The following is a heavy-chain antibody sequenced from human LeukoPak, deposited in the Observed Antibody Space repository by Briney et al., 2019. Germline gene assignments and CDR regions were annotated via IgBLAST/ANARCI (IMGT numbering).Heavy chain of an antibody. D-gene: IGHD5-18*01. CDR2: MSGSGGIT. CDR3: VKHARGFSFGTYYFDY. V-gene: IGHV3-23*01. CDR1: GFTFSSYA. Sequence: GGSLRLSCAASGFTFSSYAMSWVRQAPGKGLEWVSAMSGSGGITYYADSVKGRFTISRDNSKNTLYLQMSSLKPEDTAVYYCVKHARGFSFGTYYFDYWGQGTLVTVSS. J-gene: IGHJ4*02.